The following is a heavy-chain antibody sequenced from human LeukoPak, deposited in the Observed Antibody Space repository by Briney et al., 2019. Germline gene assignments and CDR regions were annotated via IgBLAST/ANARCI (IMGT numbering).Heavy chain of an antibody. J-gene: IGHJ4*02. CDR3: ARHLLYGSGSFFRGNFDY. V-gene: IGHV3-23*01. CDR1: GFTFSSYG. D-gene: IGHD3-10*01. CDR2: ISGGGGST. Sequence: GGTLRLSCAASGFTFSSYGTSWVRQAPGKGLEWVSAISGGGGSTYYADSVKGRFTISRDNAKNSLYLQMSSLRAEDTAVYYCARHLLYGSGSFFRGNFDYWGQGTLVTVSS.